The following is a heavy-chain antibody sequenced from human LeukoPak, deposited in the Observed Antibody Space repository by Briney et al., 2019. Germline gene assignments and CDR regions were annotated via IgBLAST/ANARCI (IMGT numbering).Heavy chain of an antibody. Sequence: GGSLRLSCATSGFTFSKNAMNWVRQAPGKGLEWVSAIGGSGDRTYYADSVKGRFTISRDNSKNTLYLQMNSLRAEDTAVYYCARAVQMATIPPGYWGQGTLVTVSS. V-gene: IGHV3-23*01. J-gene: IGHJ4*02. CDR3: ARAVQMATIPPGY. CDR2: IGGSGDRT. D-gene: IGHD5-12*01. CDR1: GFTFSKNA.